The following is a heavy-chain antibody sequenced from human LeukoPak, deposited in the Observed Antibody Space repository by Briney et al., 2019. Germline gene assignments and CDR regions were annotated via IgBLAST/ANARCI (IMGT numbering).Heavy chain of an antibody. CDR1: GGYISSGGFY. Sequence: SETLSLTCTVSGGYISSGGFYWSWIRQPAGKGLEWIGRIYPSGSTNYNPSLKSRVTISVDMSENQFSLKLNSVTATDTAVYYCAREYSSGYHYFDYWGQGTLVTVSS. V-gene: IGHV4-61*02. CDR3: AREYSSGYHYFDY. J-gene: IGHJ4*02. CDR2: IYPSGST. D-gene: IGHD6-19*01.